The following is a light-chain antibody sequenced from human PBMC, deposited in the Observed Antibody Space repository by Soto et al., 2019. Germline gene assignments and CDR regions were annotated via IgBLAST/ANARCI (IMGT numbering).Light chain of an antibody. CDR3: YSYAGENLYV. CDR1: SSDVGSYNL. CDR2: EGT. V-gene: IGLV2-23*01. Sequence: QSALAQPASVSASPGQSITIPCTGTSSDVGSYNLVSWFQQHPGKVPKLLIYEGTKRPSGLSDRFSGSKSGTTASLTISGLQAEDEAHYYCYSYAGENLYVFGTGTKVT. J-gene: IGLJ1*01.